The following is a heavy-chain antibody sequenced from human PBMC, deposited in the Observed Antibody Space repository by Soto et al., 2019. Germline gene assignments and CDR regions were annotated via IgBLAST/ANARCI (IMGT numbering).Heavy chain of an antibody. CDR2: LYSGGTT. V-gene: IGHV3-66*01. CDR3: ARDRPVTTNGY. D-gene: IGHD4-17*01. J-gene: IGHJ4*02. Sequence: EVQLVESGGGLVQPGGSLRLSCAASGFTVSNNYMIWVRQAPGKGLEWVSLLYSGGTTYYTDSVKGRFIISRDNSKNTVYPQMNSLRAEDTAVYYCARDRPVTTNGYWRQGTMVTVSS. CDR1: GFTVSNNY.